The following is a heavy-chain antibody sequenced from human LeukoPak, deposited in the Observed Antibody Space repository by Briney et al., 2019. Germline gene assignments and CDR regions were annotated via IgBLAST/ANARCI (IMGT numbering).Heavy chain of an antibody. CDR1: GFTFSSYW. V-gene: IGHV3-30*02. CDR2: IRYDGSNK. Sequence: GGSLRLSCADSGFTFSSYWMQWVRQAPGKELEWVAFIRYDGSNKYYADSVKGRFTISRDNSKNTLYLQMNSLRAEDTAVYYCAKEKRSLHPYFAYWGQRTLVTVSS. CDR3: AKEKRSLHPYFAY. D-gene: IGHD5-24*01. J-gene: IGHJ4*02.